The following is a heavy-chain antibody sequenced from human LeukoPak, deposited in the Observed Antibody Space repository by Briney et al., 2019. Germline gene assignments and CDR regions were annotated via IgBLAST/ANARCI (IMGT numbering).Heavy chain of an antibody. D-gene: IGHD5-18*01. V-gene: IGHV3-30*02. CDR2: IRYDGSNK. CDR1: GFTFTKYS. J-gene: IGHJ6*03. Sequence: GGSLRLSCAASGFTFTKYSMSWVRQAPGKGLEWVAFIRYDGSNKYYADSVKGRFTISRDNSKNTLYLQMNSLRAEDTAVYYCAKGTAVRYYYYYMDVWGKGTTVTVSS. CDR3: AKGTAVRYYYYYMDV.